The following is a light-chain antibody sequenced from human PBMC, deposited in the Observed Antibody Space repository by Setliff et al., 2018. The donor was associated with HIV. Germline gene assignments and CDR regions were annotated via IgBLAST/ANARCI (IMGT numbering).Light chain of an antibody. CDR3: SSYTSSGTI. CDR2: DVT. J-gene: IGLJ2*01. Sequence: QSVLTQPASVSGSPGQSITISCAGTSTGVGGYDFVSWYQQHPGKAPKLIIYDVTNRPSGVSNRFSGSKSGKTASLAISGLQPDDEAHYYCSSYTSSGTIFGGGTKGTV. V-gene: IGLV2-14*03. CDR1: STGVGGYDF.